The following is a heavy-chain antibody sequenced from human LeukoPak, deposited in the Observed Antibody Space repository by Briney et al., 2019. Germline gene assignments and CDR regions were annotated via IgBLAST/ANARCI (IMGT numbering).Heavy chain of an antibody. Sequence: SQTLSLTCALSGDIVSSNSAAWHWIRQSPSRGLEWLGRTYYRSKWYNDYAVSVKSRITINPDTSKNQFSLQLNSVTPEDTAVYYCAREYYDILTGYSSFDYWGQGTLVTVSS. CDR3: AREYYDILTGYSSFDY. J-gene: IGHJ4*02. CDR2: TYYRSKWYN. D-gene: IGHD3-9*01. CDR1: GDIVSSNSAA. V-gene: IGHV6-1*01.